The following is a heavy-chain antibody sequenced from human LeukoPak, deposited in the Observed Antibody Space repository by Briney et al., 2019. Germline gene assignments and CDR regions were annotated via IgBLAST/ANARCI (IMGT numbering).Heavy chain of an antibody. Sequence: ASVKVSCKASGYTFTSYGISWVRQAPRQGLEWMGWISAYNGNTNYAQKLQGRVTMTTDTSTSTAYMELRSLRSDDTAVYYCARDLGASLAASYYYYYYMDVWGKGTTVTISS. CDR1: GYTFTSYG. CDR2: ISAYNGNT. J-gene: IGHJ6*03. V-gene: IGHV1-18*01. D-gene: IGHD2-15*01. CDR3: ARDLGASLAASYYYYYYMDV.